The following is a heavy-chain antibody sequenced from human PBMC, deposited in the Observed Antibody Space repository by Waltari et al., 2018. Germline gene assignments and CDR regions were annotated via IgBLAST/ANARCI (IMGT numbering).Heavy chain of an antibody. Sequence: QVQLQESGPGLVKPSQTLSLTCTVSGGSISSGGYYWSWIRQHPGKGLEWIGYIYYSGSTNYNPSLKSRVTISVDTSKNQFSLKLSSVTAADTAVYYCARHVVVTAIPVPGAFDIWGQGTMVTVSS. V-gene: IGHV4-31*03. J-gene: IGHJ3*02. CDR2: IYYSGST. CDR3: ARHVVVTAIPVPGAFDI. D-gene: IGHD2-21*02. CDR1: GGSISSGGYY.